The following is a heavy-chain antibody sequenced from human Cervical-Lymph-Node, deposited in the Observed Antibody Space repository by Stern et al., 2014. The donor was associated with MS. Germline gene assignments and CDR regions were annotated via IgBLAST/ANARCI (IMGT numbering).Heavy chain of an antibody. D-gene: IGHD1-1*01. CDR1: GGSINNGDYY. CDR2: IYYSGAT. J-gene: IGHJ6*02. Sequence: QVQLGQSGPGLVKPSQTLSLTCPVSGGSINNGDYYWSLVRQHPGKGLEWLGYIYYSGATYYNPSLKGRLTISVDTSKRHFSLKLTSVTAADTAVYYCARELSGMYGMDVWGQGTTVTVSS. CDR3: ARELSGMYGMDV. V-gene: IGHV4-31*03.